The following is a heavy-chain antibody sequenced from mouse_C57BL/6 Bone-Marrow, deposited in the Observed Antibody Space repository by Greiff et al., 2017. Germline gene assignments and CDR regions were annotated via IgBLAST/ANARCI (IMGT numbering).Heavy chain of an antibody. Sequence: QVQLQQSGAELVMPGASVKLSCKASGYTFTSYWMHWVKQRPGQGLEWIGEIDPADSYTNYNQKFKGKSTFTVDKSSNTAYMQLSSLTSEDSAVYYCAVPYFGYWGRGTALTVSS. CDR2: IDPADSYT. CDR3: AVPYFGY. J-gene: IGHJ2*01. D-gene: IGHD6-1*01. CDR1: GYTFTSYW. V-gene: IGHV1-69*01.